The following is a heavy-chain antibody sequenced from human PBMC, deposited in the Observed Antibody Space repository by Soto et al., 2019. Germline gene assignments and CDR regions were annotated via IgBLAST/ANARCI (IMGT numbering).Heavy chain of an antibody. CDR1: RDTXTSYY. CDR2: TNPHGGST. Sequence: SXKLSLEAPRDTXTSYYIHLVRQAPGQGLEWIGVTNPHGGSTAYAQKFKGRVTLTRDTSASTVYMEVSSLTSEDTAMYYCARSSGGNFGIIIEGTNSFDPWGQGTLVTVSS. J-gene: IGHJ5*02. CDR3: ARSSGGNFGIIIEGTNSFDP. V-gene: IGHV1-46*01. D-gene: IGHD1-26*01.